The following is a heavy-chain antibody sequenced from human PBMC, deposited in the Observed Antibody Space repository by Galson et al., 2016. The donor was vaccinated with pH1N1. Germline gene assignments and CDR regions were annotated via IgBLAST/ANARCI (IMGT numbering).Heavy chain of an antibody. CDR3: VRLVDDAVTGYPLHFDF. CDR2: IKRDASEK. CDR1: GFTFSGFW. J-gene: IGHJ4*02. D-gene: IGHD3-9*01. Sequence: LRLSCAASGFTFSGFWMSWVRQAPAKGLEWVASIKRDASEKYYLDSAKGRWTISRDNVKNSLFLQLNNLRVDDTAVYYCVRLVDDAVTGYPLHFDFWGQGALVTV. V-gene: IGHV3-7*01.